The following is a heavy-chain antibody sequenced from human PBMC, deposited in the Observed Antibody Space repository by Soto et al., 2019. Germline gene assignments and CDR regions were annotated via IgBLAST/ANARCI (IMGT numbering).Heavy chain of an antibody. CDR2: INAGDGNT. J-gene: IGHJ4*02. CDR3: ARDAMTTEFDY. D-gene: IGHD4-4*01. Sequence: QVQLVQSGAEVKKPGASVKVSCKASGHTFTRYAMHWVRQAPGQRLEWMGWINAGDGNTNYSQKFQGRVTITRDTSASTAYMELSSLRSEDTAVYYCARDAMTTEFDYWGQGTLVTVSS. V-gene: IGHV1-3*01. CDR1: GHTFTRYA.